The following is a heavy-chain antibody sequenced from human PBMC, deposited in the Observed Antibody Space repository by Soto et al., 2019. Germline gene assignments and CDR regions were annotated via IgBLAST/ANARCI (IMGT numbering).Heavy chain of an antibody. J-gene: IGHJ4*02. D-gene: IGHD3-22*01. CDR1: GYTFTSYS. CDR3: ARDANSDSSGYYSDY. V-gene: IGHV1-18*01. Sequence: PSVKVSCKSSGYTFTSYSINWVRQAPGQGLEWMGWISTYSENTKHAQKFQGRVTMTTDTSTSTAYMELKSLRSDDTAVYYCARDANSDSSGYYSDYWGQGTLVTVSS. CDR2: ISTYSENT.